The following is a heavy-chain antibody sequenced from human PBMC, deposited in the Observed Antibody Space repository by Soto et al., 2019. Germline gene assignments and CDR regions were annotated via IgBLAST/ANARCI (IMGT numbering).Heavy chain of an antibody. CDR3: ARDPSEAGGLDY. Sequence: ASVKVSCTASGYTFTSYYMHWVRQAPGQGLDWMSKINPSGFSTIYAXXFQGRVTXXRDTSTSTVYXELSSLVSDDTSVYYCARDPSEAGGLDYWRQGTLVTVSS. J-gene: IGHJ4*02. CDR2: INPSGFST. V-gene: IGHV1-46*03. CDR1: GYTFTSYY. D-gene: IGHD6-13*01.